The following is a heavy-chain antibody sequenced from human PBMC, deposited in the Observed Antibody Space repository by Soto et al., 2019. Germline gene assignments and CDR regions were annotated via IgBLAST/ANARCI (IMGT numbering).Heavy chain of an antibody. CDR3: ARAAATRFDN. J-gene: IGHJ4*02. V-gene: IGHV4-38-2*01. Sequence: SETLSLTCAVSGYSMRRGYYWGWIRQPPGEGVEWIGNIYHSGKTYYNPSLKSRVSVSLDTPKNQFSLSLTSVTAADTAMYYCARAAATRFDNWGQGLLVTVSS. CDR2: IYHSGKT. D-gene: IGHD6-25*01. CDR1: GYSMRRGYY.